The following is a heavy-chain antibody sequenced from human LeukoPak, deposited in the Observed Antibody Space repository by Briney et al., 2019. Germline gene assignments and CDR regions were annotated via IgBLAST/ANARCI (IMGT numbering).Heavy chain of an antibody. Sequence: SCTASGGTFSSDGMHWVRQAPGKGLEWVAVIWYDGSNKYYADSVKGRFTIPRDNSKNTLYLQMNSLRAEDTAVYDCARTNSMVNDYFDYWGQGTLVTVSS. J-gene: IGHJ4*02. CDR1: GGTFSSDG. CDR2: IWYDGSNK. CDR3: ARTNSMVNDYFDY. V-gene: IGHV3-33*01. D-gene: IGHD5-18*01.